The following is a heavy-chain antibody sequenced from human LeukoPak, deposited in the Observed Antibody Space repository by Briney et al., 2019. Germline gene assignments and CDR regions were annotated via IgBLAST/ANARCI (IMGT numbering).Heavy chain of an antibody. CDR3: ARDLMTTPTWDFDY. CDR2: INPNSGTT. J-gene: IGHJ4*02. V-gene: IGHV1-2*02. Sequence: GASVKVSCKGSGYTFTGYYMHWVRQAPGQGLEWMGWINPNSGTTNYARKSQGRVTVTRDTSISTAYMELSRLESDDTAVYYCARDLMTTPTWDFDYWGQGTLVTVAS. D-gene: IGHD3-16*01. CDR1: GYTFTGYY.